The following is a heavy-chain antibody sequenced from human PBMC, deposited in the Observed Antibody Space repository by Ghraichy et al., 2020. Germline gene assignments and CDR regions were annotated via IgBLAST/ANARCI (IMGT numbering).Heavy chain of an antibody. D-gene: IGHD5-12*01. J-gene: IGHJ4*02. CDR3: TRDRHIVVDGRRGDY. Sequence: GGSLRLTCTASGFIFSNYWMMWVRQAPGKGLEWVANMNQDGSEKYYVNSVKGRFTISRDNAKNSLYLQMNSLGAEDTAVYYCTRDRHIVVDGRRGDYWGQGTLVTVSS. CDR2: MNQDGSEK. CDR1: GFIFSNYW. V-gene: IGHV3-7*01.